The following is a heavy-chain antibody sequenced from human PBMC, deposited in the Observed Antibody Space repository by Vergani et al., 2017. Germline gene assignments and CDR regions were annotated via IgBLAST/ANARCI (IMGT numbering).Heavy chain of an antibody. V-gene: IGHV3-53*01. CDR2: IYSGGST. Sequence: EVQLVESGGGLIQPGGSLRLSCAASGFTVSSNYMSWVRQAPGKGLEWVSVIYSGGSTYYADSVKGRFTISRDNSKNTLYLQMNSLRAEDTAVYYCARSDDYGGNSGFDYWGQGTLVTVSS. CDR3: ARSDDYGGNSGFDY. CDR1: GFTVSSNY. D-gene: IGHD4-23*01. J-gene: IGHJ4*02.